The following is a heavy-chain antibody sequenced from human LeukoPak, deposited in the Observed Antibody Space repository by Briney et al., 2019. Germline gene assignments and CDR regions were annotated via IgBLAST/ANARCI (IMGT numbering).Heavy chain of an antibody. CDR2: INPSGGST. CDR1: GYTFTSYY. J-gene: IGHJ5*02. Sequence: ASVKVSCKASGYTFTSYYMHWVRQAPGQGLEWMGIINPSGGSTSYAQKFQGRVTMTRDTSTSTVYMELSSLKSEDTAVYYCARDRSSSWEGGNWFDPWGQGTLVTVSS. CDR3: ARDRSSSWEGGNWFDP. D-gene: IGHD6-13*01. V-gene: IGHV1-46*01.